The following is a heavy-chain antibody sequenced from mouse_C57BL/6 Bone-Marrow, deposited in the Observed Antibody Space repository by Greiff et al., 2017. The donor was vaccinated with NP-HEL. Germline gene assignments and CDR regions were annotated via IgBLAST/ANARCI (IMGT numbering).Heavy chain of an antibody. D-gene: IGHD3-2*02. CDR1: GFSLTSYA. CDR2: IWTGGGT. V-gene: IGHV2-9-1*01. J-gene: IGHJ2*01. CDR3: ARTRQLRRNYFDY. Sequence: VKLMESGPGLVAPSQSLSITCTVSGFSLTSYAISWVRQPPGKGLEWLGVIWTGGGTNYNSALKSRLSISKDNSKSQVFLKMNSLQTDDTARYYCARTRQLRRNYFDYWGQGTTLTVSS.